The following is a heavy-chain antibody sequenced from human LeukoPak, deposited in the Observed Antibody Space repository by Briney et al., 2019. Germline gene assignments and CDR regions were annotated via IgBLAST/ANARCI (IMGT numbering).Heavy chain of an antibody. D-gene: IGHD6-6*01. CDR2: IYCSGST. Sequence: SETLSLTCTVSGGSISSYYWSWIRQPPGKGLEWIGYIYCSGSTNYNPSLKSRVTISVDTSKDQFSLKLSSVTAADTAVYYCARDWGVSARPGYMDVWGKGTTVTVSS. V-gene: IGHV4-59*13. J-gene: IGHJ6*03. CDR1: GGSISSYY. CDR3: ARDWGVSARPGYMDV.